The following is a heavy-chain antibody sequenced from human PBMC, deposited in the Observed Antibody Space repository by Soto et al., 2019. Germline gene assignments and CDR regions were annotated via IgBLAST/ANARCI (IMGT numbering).Heavy chain of an antibody. CDR1: GGSISSSSYF. Sequence: QLQLQESGPGLVKPSETLSLTCTVSGGSISSSSYFWGWIRQPPGKGLEWIGSIYYSGSTYYNPSLKSRVTVSGDTSKTQFAQKLRSVTAADTAVYYCARHRSALWFDPWGQGTLVTVSS. CDR2: IYYSGST. D-gene: IGHD2-15*01. V-gene: IGHV4-39*01. J-gene: IGHJ5*02. CDR3: ARHRSALWFDP.